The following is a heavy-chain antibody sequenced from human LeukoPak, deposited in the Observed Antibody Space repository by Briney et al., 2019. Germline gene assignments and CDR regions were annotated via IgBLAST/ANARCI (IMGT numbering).Heavy chain of an antibody. CDR2: INHSGST. D-gene: IGHD2-2*01. CDR1: GGSFSGYY. CDR3: ARDVFNMGRKNTANCSSTSCPKSH. J-gene: IGHJ4*02. V-gene: IGHV4-34*01. Sequence: PSETLSLTCAVYGGSFSGYYWSWIRQPPGKGLEWIGEINHSGSTNYNPSLKSRVTISVDTSKNQFSLKLSSVTAADTAVYYCARDVFNMGRKNTANCSSTSCPKSHWGQGTLVTVSS.